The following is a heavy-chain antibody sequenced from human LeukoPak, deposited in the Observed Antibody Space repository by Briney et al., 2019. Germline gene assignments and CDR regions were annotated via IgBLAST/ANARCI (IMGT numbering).Heavy chain of an antibody. CDR1: GFTFCSYG. J-gene: IGHJ4*02. CDR2: ISGRGGST. D-gene: IGHD1-26*01. Sequence: PGGSLRLSCAASGFTFCSYGMSWVRQAPGKGLEWVSAISGRGGSTYYADSVKGRFTISRDNSRNTLYLQMNSLRAEDTAVYYCAKGASGSYSYWGQGTLVTVSS. V-gene: IGHV3-23*01. CDR3: AKGASGSYSY.